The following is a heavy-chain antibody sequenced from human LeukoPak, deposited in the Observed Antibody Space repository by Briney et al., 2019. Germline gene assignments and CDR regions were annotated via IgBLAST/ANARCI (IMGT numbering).Heavy chain of an antibody. D-gene: IGHD4-4*01. Sequence: SVKVSCKASGGTFSSYAISWVRQAPGQGLEWMGRIIPILGIANYAQKFQGRVTITADKSTSTAYMELSSLRSEDTAVYYCARSGGAYSNYYFVIDPWGQGTLVTVSS. V-gene: IGHV1-69*04. J-gene: IGHJ5*02. CDR3: ARSGGAYSNYYFVIDP. CDR2: IIPILGIA. CDR1: GGTFSSYA.